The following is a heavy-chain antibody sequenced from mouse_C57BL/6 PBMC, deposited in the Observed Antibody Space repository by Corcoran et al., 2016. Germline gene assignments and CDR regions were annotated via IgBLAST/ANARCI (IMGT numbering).Heavy chain of an antibody. CDR2: INTYSGVP. CDR1: GYTFTTYG. V-gene: IGHV9-3*01. Sequence: QIQLVQSGPELKKPGETVKISCKASGYTFTTYGMSWVKQAPGKGLKWMGWINTYSGVPTYADDFKGRFAFSLETSASTAYLQINNLKNEDTATYCCARSDYDDAMDYWGQGTSVTVSS. D-gene: IGHD2-4*01. CDR3: ARSDYDDAMDY. J-gene: IGHJ4*01.